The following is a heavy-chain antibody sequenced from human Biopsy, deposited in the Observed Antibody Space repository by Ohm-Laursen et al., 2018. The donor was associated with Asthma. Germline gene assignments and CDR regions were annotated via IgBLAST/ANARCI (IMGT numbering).Heavy chain of an antibody. Sequence: SLRLSCTASGFTLGDYWMSWVRQVPGRGLEWVANIKHDGSENNHVDSLKGRFTISRDNAKNSLYLQMQSLRPEDTAFYYCAKSADYYDSTDYLDFWGRGTLVTVSS. CDR1: GFTLGDYW. D-gene: IGHD3-22*01. CDR2: IKHDGSEN. CDR3: AKSADYYDSTDYLDF. J-gene: IGHJ4*01. V-gene: IGHV3-7*03.